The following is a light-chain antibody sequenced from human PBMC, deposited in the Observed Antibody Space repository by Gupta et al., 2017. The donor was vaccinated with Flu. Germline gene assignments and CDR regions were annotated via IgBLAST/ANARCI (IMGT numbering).Light chain of an antibody. CDR1: QSVNNNL. V-gene: IGKV3-20*01. J-gene: IGKJ2*01. CDR3: QQYGISVYT. Sequence: LSLSPGERATLSCRASQSVNNNLLTWYQQQGTGIPDRFSGSGSGTDFTLTIRRLEPEDFAVYYCQQYGISVYTFGQGTKLEIK.